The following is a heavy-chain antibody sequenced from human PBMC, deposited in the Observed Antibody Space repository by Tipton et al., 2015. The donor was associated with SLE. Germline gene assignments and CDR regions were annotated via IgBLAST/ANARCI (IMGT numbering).Heavy chain of an antibody. CDR3: ARDLGSLWSRYGLDI. J-gene: IGHJ6*02. V-gene: IGHV4-4*07. Sequence: TLSLTCTVSGGAISTFYWSWIRQSAGKGLEWIGRIYSSGRTNYNPSLKSRVVVAMDASKNQVSLKLRSVTAADTAVYYCARDLGSLWSRYGLDIWGQGTTVTVSS. D-gene: IGHD2-21*01. CDR1: GGAISTFY. CDR2: IYSSGRT.